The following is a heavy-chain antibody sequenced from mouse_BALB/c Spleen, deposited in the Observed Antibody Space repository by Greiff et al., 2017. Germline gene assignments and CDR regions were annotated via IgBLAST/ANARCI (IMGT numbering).Heavy chain of an antibody. J-gene: IGHJ2*01. Sequence: EVMLVESGGGLVKPGGSLKLSCAASGFTFSSYAMSWVRQTPEKRLEWVASISSGGSTYYPDSVKGRFTISRDNARNILYLQMSSLRSEDTAMYYCARKGIYDGYYYYFDYWGQGTTLTVSS. CDR2: ISSGGST. CDR3: ARKGIYDGYYYYFDY. CDR1: GFTFSSYA. D-gene: IGHD2-3*01. V-gene: IGHV5-6-5*01.